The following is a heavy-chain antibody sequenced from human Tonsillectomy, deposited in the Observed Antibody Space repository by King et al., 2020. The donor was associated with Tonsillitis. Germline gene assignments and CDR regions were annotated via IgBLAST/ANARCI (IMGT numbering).Heavy chain of an antibody. CDR2: IICSSSYI. J-gene: IGHJ4*02. D-gene: IGHD5-24*01. CDR1: GFTFSSYS. CDR3: ARVRDGMS. Sequence: VQLVESGGGLVKPGGSLRLSCAAPGFTFSSYSMNWVRQAPGKGLEGVSSIICSSSYIYYADSVKGRFTISTDNAKNSRYLQMNSLRAEDTAVYYCARVRDGMSGGQGTLVTVSS. V-gene: IGHV3-21*01.